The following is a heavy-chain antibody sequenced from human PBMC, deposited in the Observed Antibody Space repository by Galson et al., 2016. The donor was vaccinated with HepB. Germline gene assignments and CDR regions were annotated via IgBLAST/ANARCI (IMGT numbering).Heavy chain of an antibody. CDR1: GFTFSTHT. V-gene: IGHV3-30-3*01. Sequence: SLRLSCAASGFTFSTHTMHWVRQAPGNGLEWVAVLSYDGSTEYYADSVKGRFTISRDNSKNTLFLQMNSLRADDTAIYYCARDGLNLRGQFDYWGQGTLVTGSS. D-gene: IGHD4-17*01. J-gene: IGHJ4*02. CDR3: ARDGLNLRGQFDY. CDR2: LSYDGSTE.